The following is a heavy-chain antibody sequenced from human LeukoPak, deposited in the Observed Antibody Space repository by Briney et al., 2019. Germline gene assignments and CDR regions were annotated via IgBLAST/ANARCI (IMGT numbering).Heavy chain of an antibody. D-gene: IGHD2-8*01. CDR1: GYTFTGYG. J-gene: IGHJ4*02. Sequence: GASVKVSCKTCGYTFTGYGFNWVRQAPGQGLEWMGWISTYNGNTNFAQKLQGRVTMTTDTSTSTAYMELRGLRSDDTAVYYCARDREYCTNAVCPGDYWGQGTLVTVSS. V-gene: IGHV1-18*01. CDR3: ARDREYCTNAVCPGDY. CDR2: ISTYNGNT.